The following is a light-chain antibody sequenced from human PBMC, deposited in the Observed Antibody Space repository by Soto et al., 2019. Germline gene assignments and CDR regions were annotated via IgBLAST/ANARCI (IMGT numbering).Light chain of an antibody. CDR1: QSVSSN. CDR3: QQYNNWPPPLT. CDR2: GAS. J-gene: IGKJ4*01. Sequence: EIVMTQSPATLSVSPGERATLSCRASQSVSSNLAWYQQKPGQAPRLLIYGASTRATGIPARFSGSGSGTEFTLTISSLQSEDFAVYSCQQYNNWPPPLTFGGGNKVEIK. V-gene: IGKV3-15*01.